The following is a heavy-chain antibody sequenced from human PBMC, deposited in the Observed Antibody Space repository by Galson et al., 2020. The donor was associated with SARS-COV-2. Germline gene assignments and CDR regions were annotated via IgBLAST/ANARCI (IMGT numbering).Heavy chain of an antibody. CDR2: IYTSGST. J-gene: IGHJ6*03. Sequence: SETLSLTCTVSGASISSANYYWSWIRQPAEKGLEWIGHIYTSGSTNYNPSLKSRVTMSVDTSKNQFSLNLSSVTAADTAVYYCARDLKVDFWSGYYCYMDVWGKGTSVTVSS. CDR1: GASISSANYY. CDR3: ARDLKVDFWSGYYCYMDV. D-gene: IGHD3-3*01. V-gene: IGHV4-61*09.